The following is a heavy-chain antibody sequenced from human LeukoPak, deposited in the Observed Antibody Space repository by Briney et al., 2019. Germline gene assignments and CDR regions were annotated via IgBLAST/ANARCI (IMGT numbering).Heavy chain of an antibody. CDR1: GGTFSSYA. V-gene: IGHV1-69*13. CDR3: ARAQETQGPNWNFDY. J-gene: IGHJ4*02. Sequence: GASVKVSCKASGGTFSSYAISWVRQAPGQGLEWMGGIIPIFGTANYAQKFQGRVTITADESTSTAYMELSSLRSEDTAVYYCARAQETQGPNWNFDYWGQGTLVTVSS. CDR2: IIPIFGTA. D-gene: IGHD1-1*01.